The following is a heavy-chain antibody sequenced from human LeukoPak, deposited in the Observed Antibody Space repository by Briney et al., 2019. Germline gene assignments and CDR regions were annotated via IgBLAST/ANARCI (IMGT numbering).Heavy chain of an antibody. J-gene: IGHJ4*02. CDR1: GDSVSSNSAA. V-gene: IGHV6-1*01. CDR2: TYYRSKWYT. Sequence: SQTLSLTFAISGDSVSSNSAAWNWIRQSPSRGLEWLGRTYYRSKWYTDYAVSVRSRITINPDTTKNQFSLQLISMIPEDTAVYYCAREGPQPYYFDYWGQGTLVTVSS. CDR3: AREGPQPYYFDY. D-gene: IGHD5-18*01.